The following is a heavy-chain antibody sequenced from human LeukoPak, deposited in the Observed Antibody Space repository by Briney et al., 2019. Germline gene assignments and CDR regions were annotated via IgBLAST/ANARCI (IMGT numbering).Heavy chain of an antibody. D-gene: IGHD2-8*01. J-gene: IGHJ6*03. CDR3: AKDRCSNGVGCYYYYMDV. CDR1: GFTFSSYG. Sequence: GGSLRLSCAASGFTFSSYGMSWVRQAPGKGLEWVSAISGSGGSTYYADSVKGRFSISRDSSKNILYLQMNSLRGEDTAVYYCAKDRCSNGVGCYYYYMDVWGKGTTVTISS. CDR2: ISGSGGST. V-gene: IGHV3-23*01.